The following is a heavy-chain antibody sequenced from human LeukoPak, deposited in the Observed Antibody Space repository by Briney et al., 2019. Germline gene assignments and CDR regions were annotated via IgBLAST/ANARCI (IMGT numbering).Heavy chain of an antibody. CDR2: ISASNGDT. J-gene: IGHJ4*02. Sequence: ASVNVSCTASGYTFTSYGISWVRQAPGQGREWMGWISASNGDTDYPQNLQGRVTMTTDTYTSTAYMELRSLTSDDPAIYYCARESHITREDYWGEGTLVTVSS. CDR1: GYTFTSYG. CDR3: ARESHITREDY. V-gene: IGHV1-18*01. D-gene: IGHD1-14*01.